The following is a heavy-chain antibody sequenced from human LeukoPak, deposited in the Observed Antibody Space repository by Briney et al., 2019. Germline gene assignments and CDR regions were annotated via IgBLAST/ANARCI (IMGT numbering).Heavy chain of an antibody. CDR1: GFTFSSYA. CDR2: ISGSGGST. D-gene: IGHD4-17*01. V-gene: IGHV3-23*01. J-gene: IGHJ6*02. CDR3: ASILEDYGDHNYYYYYGMDV. Sequence: GGSLRLSCAASGFTFSSYAMSWVRQAPGKGLEWVSAISGSGGSTYYADSVKGRFTISRDNSKNTLYLQMNSLRAEDTAVYYCASILEDYGDHNYYYYYGMDVWGQGTTVTVSS.